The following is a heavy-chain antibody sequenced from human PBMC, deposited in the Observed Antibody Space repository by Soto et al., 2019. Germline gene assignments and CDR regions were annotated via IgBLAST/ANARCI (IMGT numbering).Heavy chain of an antibody. J-gene: IGHJ4*02. CDR3: ARQYGGSYADY. CDR2: IYYSGST. D-gene: IGHD1-26*01. V-gene: IGHV4-59*08. Sequence: QVQLQESGPGLVKPSETLSLTCTVSGGSISSYYWSWIRQPPGKGLEWIGYIYYSGSTNYNPSLKRRVTISLATSKNQFSLKLSSVTAADTAVYYFARQYGGSYADYWGQGTLVTVSS. CDR1: GGSISSYY.